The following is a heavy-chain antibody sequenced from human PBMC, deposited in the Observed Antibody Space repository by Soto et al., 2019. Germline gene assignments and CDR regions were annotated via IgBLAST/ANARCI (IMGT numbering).Heavy chain of an antibody. J-gene: IGHJ3*02. D-gene: IGHD3-10*01. CDR2: MNPNSGNT. Sequence: QVQLVQSGAEVKKPGASVKVSCKASGYTFTSYDINWVRQATGQGLEWMGWMNPNSGNTGYAQKCQGSVHMTRNTAISTAYMELSSLGSEDTAVYYCASGINYYASGDDAFDIWGQGTMVTVSS. CDR1: GYTFTSYD. CDR3: ASGINYYASGDDAFDI. V-gene: IGHV1-8*01.